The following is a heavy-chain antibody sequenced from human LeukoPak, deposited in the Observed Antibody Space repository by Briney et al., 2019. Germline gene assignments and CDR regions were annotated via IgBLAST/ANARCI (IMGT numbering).Heavy chain of an antibody. V-gene: IGHV1-24*01. Sequence: GASVKVSCKVSGYSLSELSMHWVRQAPGKGLEWMGRFEDGETVYSQTFQGRVTMTEDTSTDTAYMELISLRSDDTAVYYCAREDYYDSSGYYKNKEYFQHWGQGTLVTVSS. D-gene: IGHD3-22*01. CDR2: FEDGET. CDR1: GYSLSELS. J-gene: IGHJ1*01. CDR3: AREDYYDSSGYYKNKEYFQH.